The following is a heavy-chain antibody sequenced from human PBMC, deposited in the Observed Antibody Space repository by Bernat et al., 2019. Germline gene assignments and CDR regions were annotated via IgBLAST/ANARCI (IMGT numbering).Heavy chain of an antibody. J-gene: IGHJ4*02. CDR2: INRDGSST. V-gene: IGHV3-74*01. Sequence: EVQLVESGGGLVQPGGSLRLSCAASGFTFSSYWMHWVRQAPGKGLVWVSRINRDGSSTSYADSVKGRFTISRDNAKNTLYLQMNSLRAEDTAVYYCARAWRRYSYGVTPYWGQGTLVTGSS. CDR3: ARAWRRYSYGVTPY. D-gene: IGHD5-18*01. CDR1: GFTFSSYW.